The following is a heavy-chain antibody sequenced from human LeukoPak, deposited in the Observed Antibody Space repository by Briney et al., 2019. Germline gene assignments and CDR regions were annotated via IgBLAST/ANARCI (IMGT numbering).Heavy chain of an antibody. CDR2: ISSSGSTI. J-gene: IGHJ5*02. CDR3: ARDMVFGVVIRFRRFDP. V-gene: IGHV3-48*03. Sequence: GGSLRLSCAASGFTFSSYEMNWVRQAPGKGLEWVSYISSSGSTIYYADSVRGRFTISRDNAKNSLYLQMNSLRAEDTAVYYCARDMVFGVVIRFRRFDPWGQGTLVTVSS. D-gene: IGHD3-3*01. CDR1: GFTFSSYE.